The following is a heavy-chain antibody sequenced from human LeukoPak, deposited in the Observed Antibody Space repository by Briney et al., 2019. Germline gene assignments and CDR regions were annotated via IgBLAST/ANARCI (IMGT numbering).Heavy chain of an antibody. D-gene: IGHD3-10*01. CDR1: GVSISSSNSY. Sequence: SETLSLTCTVSGVSISSSNSYWGWIRQPPGKGLEWIGSIYYSGNTYYNASLKSQVSISIDTSKNQFSLKLTSVTAAGTALYYCARGGVQQGGSGGYSRPSQHYYPYYYMDVWGKGTTVTVSS. CDR2: IYYSGNT. J-gene: IGHJ6*03. V-gene: IGHV4-39*01. CDR3: ARGGVQQGGSGGYSRPSQHYYPYYYMDV.